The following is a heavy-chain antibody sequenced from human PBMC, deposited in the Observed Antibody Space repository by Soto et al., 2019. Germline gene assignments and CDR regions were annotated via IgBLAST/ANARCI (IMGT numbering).Heavy chain of an antibody. V-gene: IGHV3-74*01. CDR1: GFTFSSYW. CDR2: INSDGSST. J-gene: IGHJ6*02. Sequence: SLRLSCAASGFTFSSYWMHWVRQAPGRRLVWVSRINSDGSSTSSADSVKGRFTTSRDNAKNTLYLQMNSLKAEDTAVYYCARDPYYDILTGTQLFYYYYGMDVWGQGTTVTVSS. CDR3: ARDPYYDILTGTQLFYYYYGMDV. D-gene: IGHD3-9*01.